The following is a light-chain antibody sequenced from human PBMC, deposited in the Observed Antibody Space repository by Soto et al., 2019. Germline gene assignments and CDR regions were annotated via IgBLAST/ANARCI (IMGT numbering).Light chain of an antibody. CDR3: QQYDNSPLT. CDR1: QSVSSNY. J-gene: IGKJ4*01. V-gene: IGKV3-20*01. CDR2: GAS. Sequence: VLTQSPVTMSLTQGERATLTSSASQSVSSNYLAWYQQKPGQAPRLLIFGASTRASGIPDRFSGSGSGTDFTLTISRLEPEDFAVYYCQQYDNSPLTFGGGAKV.